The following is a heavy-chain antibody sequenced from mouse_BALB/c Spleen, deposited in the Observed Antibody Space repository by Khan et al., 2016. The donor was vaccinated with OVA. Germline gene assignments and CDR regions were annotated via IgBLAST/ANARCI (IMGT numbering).Heavy chain of an antibody. CDR2: IDSANGKT. CDR1: GFNSKDTY. Sequence: VQLKESGAELVKPGASVKLSCTGSGFNSKDTYIQWVKQRPEQGLEGIGRIDSANGKTIFDPKFQCKATITADTSSNTAYLHLSSLTSDHTVVYYCASSLLLYAMDYWYQETSVTVSS. V-gene: IGHV14-3*02. J-gene: IGHJ4*01. D-gene: IGHD1-2*01. CDR3: ASSLLLYAMDY.